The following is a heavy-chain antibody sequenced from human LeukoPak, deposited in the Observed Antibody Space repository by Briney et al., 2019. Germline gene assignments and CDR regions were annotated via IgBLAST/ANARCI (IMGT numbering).Heavy chain of an antibody. CDR1: GFTFSSYA. CDR2: ISYDGSNK. CDR3: ARDGPYYGSGSYYTLFDY. J-gene: IGHJ4*02. Sequence: GGSLRLSCAASGFTFSSYAMHWVRQAPGKGLEWVAVISYDGSNKYYADSVKGRFTISRDNSKNTLYLQMNSLRAEDTAVYYCARDGPYYGSGSYYTLFDYWGKGTLVTVSS. V-gene: IGHV3-30*04. D-gene: IGHD3-10*01.